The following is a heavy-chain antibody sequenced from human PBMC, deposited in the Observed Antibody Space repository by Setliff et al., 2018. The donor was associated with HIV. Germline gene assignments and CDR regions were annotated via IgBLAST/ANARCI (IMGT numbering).Heavy chain of an antibody. CDR3: TRQSPVAGSGACDI. Sequence: PSETLSLTCTVSGDSISSGGYYWSWIRQPAGQGLEWIGRIYTSGNTNYNPSTNYNPSLKSRITSSLETSRNQFSLRVTSVTATDTAVYYCTRQSPVAGSGACDIWGQGTMVTVSS. D-gene: IGHD6-19*01. CDR2: IYTSGNTNYNPST. V-gene: IGHV4-61*02. CDR1: GDSISSGGYY. J-gene: IGHJ3*02.